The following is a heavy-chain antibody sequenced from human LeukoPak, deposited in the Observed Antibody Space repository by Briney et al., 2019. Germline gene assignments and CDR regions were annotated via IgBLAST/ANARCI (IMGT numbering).Heavy chain of an antibody. CDR2: INPSGGST. J-gene: IGHJ4*02. CDR3: ARDQGPLTGHYKDKGRTFDY. D-gene: IGHD3-9*01. CDR1: GYTFTSYY. V-gene: IGHV1-46*01. Sequence: ASVKVSYKASGYTFTSYYMHWVRRAPGQGLEWMGIINPSGGSTSYAQKFQGRVTMTRDTSTSTVYMELSSLRSEDTAVYYCARDQGPLTGHYKDKGRTFDYWGQGTLVTVSS.